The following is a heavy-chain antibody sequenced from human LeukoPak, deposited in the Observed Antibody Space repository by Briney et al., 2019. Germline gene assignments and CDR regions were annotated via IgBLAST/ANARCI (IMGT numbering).Heavy chain of an antibody. Sequence: GGSLRLSCAASGFTFSSYAMSWVRQAPGKGLGWVSAISGSGGRTYYADSVKGRFTISRDNSKDTLFLRMDSLRAEDTAVYYCAKIRSEVVVAATNYWGQGTLVSVSS. CDR2: ISGSGGRT. CDR1: GFTFSSYA. D-gene: IGHD2-15*01. V-gene: IGHV3-23*01. CDR3: AKIRSEVVVAATNY. J-gene: IGHJ4*02.